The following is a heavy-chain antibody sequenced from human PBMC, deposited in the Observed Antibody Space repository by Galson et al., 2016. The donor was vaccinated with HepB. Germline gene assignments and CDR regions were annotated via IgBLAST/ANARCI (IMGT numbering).Heavy chain of an antibody. CDR2: ISSSSGSSI. D-gene: IGHD3-10*01. CDR3: ARDRRGWRHFDE. J-gene: IGHJ4*02. V-gene: IGHV3-11*01. Sequence: SLRLSCAASGFTFSDYYMNWIRQAPGKGLEWISYISSSSGSSIFYADSVKGRFTISGDNAKNSLYLQMNSLRADDTAVYYCARDRRGWRHFDEWGQGTQVTVSS. CDR1: GFTFSDYY.